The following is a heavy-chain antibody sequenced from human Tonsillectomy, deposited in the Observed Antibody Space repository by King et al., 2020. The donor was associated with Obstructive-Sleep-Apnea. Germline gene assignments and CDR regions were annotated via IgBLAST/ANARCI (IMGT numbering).Heavy chain of an antibody. Sequence: LQLQESGPGLVKPSETLSLTCTVSGGSISSYYWSWIRQPPGKGLEWIGYIYYNGSTNYNPSLKSRVTISVDTSKNQFSLKLSSVTAADTAVYYCARDSRSYGNYYFDYWGQGTLVTVSS. D-gene: IGHD1-26*01. V-gene: IGHV4-59*01. CDR3: ARDSRSYGNYYFDY. CDR1: GGSISSYY. CDR2: IYYNGST. J-gene: IGHJ4*02.